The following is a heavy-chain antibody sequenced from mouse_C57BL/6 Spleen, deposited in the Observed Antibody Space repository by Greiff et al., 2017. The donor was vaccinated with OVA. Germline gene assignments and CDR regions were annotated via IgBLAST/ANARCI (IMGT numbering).Heavy chain of an antibody. CDR3: ARETTVYYYAMDY. CDR2: ISSGSSTI. CDR1: GFTFSDYG. J-gene: IGHJ4*01. V-gene: IGHV5-17*01. Sequence: EVKLVESGGGLVKPGGSLKLSCAASGFTFSDYGMHWVRQAPEKGLEWVAYISSGSSTIYYADTVKGRFTISRDNAKNTLFLQMTSLRSEDTAMYYCARETTVYYYAMDYWGQGTSVTVSS. D-gene: IGHD1-1*01.